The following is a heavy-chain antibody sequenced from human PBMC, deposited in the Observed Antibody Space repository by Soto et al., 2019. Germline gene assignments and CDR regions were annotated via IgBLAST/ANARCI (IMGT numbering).Heavy chain of an antibody. CDR2: INHSGST. V-gene: IGHV4-34*01. CDR3: ARLEVTSADSFDV. J-gene: IGHJ3*01. D-gene: IGHD2-21*02. CDR1: GDSFSGSY. Sequence: SETLSLTCAVYGDSFSGSYWTWIRQTPGKGLEWIGEINHSGSTDYHPSLKSRVIISVDTSKNQFSLNLSSVSAADTAVYFCARLEVTSADSFDVWGPGTMVTVSS.